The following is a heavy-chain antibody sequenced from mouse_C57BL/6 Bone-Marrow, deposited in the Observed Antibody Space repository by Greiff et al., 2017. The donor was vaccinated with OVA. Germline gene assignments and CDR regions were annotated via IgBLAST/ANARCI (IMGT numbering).Heavy chain of an antibody. Sequence: QVQLKQSGPELVKPGASVKISCKASGYAFSSSWMYWVKQRPGKGLEWIGRIYPGDGDTNYNGKFKGKATLTADKSSSTAYLQLSSLTSEDSEVDFCARSIYYDYDGYYFDYWGQGTTLTVSS. D-gene: IGHD2-4*01. CDR2: IYPGDGDT. CDR3: ARSIYYDYDGYYFDY. J-gene: IGHJ2*01. V-gene: IGHV1-82*01. CDR1: GYAFSSSW.